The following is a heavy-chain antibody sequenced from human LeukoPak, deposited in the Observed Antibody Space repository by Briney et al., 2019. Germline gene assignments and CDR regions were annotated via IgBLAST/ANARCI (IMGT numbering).Heavy chain of an antibody. CDR2: IYTSGST. V-gene: IGHV4-61*02. D-gene: IGHD1-1*01. CDR1: GGSISSGSYY. Sequence: SQTLTLTGTVSGGSISSGSYYWSWIRQPAGKGLEWIGRIYTSGSTNYNPSLKSRVTISVDTSKNQFSLKLSSVTAADTAVYYCARDVVLAGTTRGYYYYMDVWGKGTTVTVSS. CDR3: ARDVVLAGTTRGYYYYMDV. J-gene: IGHJ6*03.